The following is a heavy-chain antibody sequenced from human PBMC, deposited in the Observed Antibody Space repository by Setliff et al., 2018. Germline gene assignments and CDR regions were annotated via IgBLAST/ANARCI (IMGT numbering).Heavy chain of an antibody. V-gene: IGHV5-10-1*01. CDR3: ARPIESSRWHPFDS. J-gene: IGHJ5*01. D-gene: IGHD2-2*01. CDR1: GYSFIDYW. CDR2: VDPSDSYA. Sequence: GESLKISCRGSGYSFIDYWFSWVRQKPGGGLEWMGKVDPSDSYATYGPSFQGHVIISVDTSINTVYLQWSRLEASDSGIYYCARPIESSRWHPFDSWGQGTLVTVS.